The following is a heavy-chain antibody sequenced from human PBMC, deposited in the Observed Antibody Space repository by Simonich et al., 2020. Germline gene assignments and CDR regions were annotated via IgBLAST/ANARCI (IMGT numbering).Heavy chain of an antibody. CDR2: INPSAAT. Sequence: QVQLQQWGAGLLKPSETLSLTCAVYGGSFSGYSWSWIRQPPGEGLVWIGEINPSAATNNCPVCRGRVTISVDTSENQFSLKLIAGTAAYTAVYYCARGGLVNYDILTGYHNWFDPGGQGTLVTVSS. D-gene: IGHD3-9*01. CDR3: ARGGLVNYDILTGYHNWFDP. CDR1: GGSFSGYS. J-gene: IGHJ5*02. V-gene: IGHV4-34*01.